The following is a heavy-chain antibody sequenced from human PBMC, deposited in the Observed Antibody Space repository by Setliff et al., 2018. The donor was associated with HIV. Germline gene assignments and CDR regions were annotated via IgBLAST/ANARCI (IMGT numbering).Heavy chain of an antibody. CDR1: GFTFNKYA. J-gene: IGHJ4*02. CDR3: ARLLRGGGDYFDY. V-gene: IGHV3-23*01. Sequence: GESLKISCAASGFTFNKYAMGWVRQAPGKGLEWVSITSGTGGSPFYADSVEGRFTISRDNAKNSLFLQMNSLRAEDTAIYYCARLLRGGGDYFDYWGQGTLVTVSS. D-gene: IGHD3-10*01. CDR2: TSGTGGSP.